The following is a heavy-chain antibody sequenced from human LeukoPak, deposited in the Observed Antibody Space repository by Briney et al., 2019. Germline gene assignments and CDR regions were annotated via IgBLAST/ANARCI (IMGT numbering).Heavy chain of an antibody. J-gene: IGHJ4*02. Sequence: PGGSLRLSCAASGFTFSSYSMNWVRQAPGKGLEWVSSISSSSSYIYYADSVKGRFTISRDNSKNTLYLQMNSLRAEDTAVYYCAKVGEKLRQQFGVRDFDYWGQGTLVTVSS. CDR2: ISSSSSYI. CDR3: AKVGEKLRQQFGVRDFDY. D-gene: IGHD3-3*01. CDR1: GFTFSSYS. V-gene: IGHV3-21*04.